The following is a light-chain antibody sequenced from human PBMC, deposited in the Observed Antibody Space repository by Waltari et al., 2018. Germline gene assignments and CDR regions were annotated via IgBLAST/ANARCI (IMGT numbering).Light chain of an antibody. CDR1: QSLLYSSNNKNN. CDR2: WAS. V-gene: IGKV4-1*01. J-gene: IGKJ1*01. CDR3: QQYYNTPRT. Sequence: DIVMTQSPDSLAVSLGERATINRKSSQSLLYSSNNKNNLAWYQQKPGQPPKLLIYWASTRESGVPDRFSGSGSGIHFTLTISSLQAEDVAVYYCQQYYNTPRTFGQGTKVEIK.